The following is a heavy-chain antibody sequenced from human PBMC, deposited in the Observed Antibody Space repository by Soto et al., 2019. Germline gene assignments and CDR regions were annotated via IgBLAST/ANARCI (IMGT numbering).Heavy chain of an antibody. CDR2: IYYSGST. Sequence: SETLSLTCTVSGGSISSGGYYWSWIRQHPGKGLEWIGYIYYSGSTYYNPSLKSRVTISVDTSKNQFSLKLSSVTAADTAVYYCARVERDYDILTGYYGWYFDLWGRGTLVTVSS. V-gene: IGHV4-31*03. J-gene: IGHJ2*01. CDR1: GGSISSGGYY. D-gene: IGHD3-9*01. CDR3: ARVERDYDILTGYYGWYFDL.